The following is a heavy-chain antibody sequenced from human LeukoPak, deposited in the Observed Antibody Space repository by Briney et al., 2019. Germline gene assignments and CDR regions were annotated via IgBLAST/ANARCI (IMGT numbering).Heavy chain of an antibody. CDR1: GGTFSSYA. CDR3: ARVLFYQLLWMDV. V-gene: IGHV1-2*02. CDR2: INPNSGGT. D-gene: IGHD2-2*01. Sequence: GASVKVSCKASGGTFSSYAISWVRQAPGQGLEWMGWINPNSGGTNYAQKFQGRVTMTRDTSISTAYMELSRLRSDDTAVYYCARVLFYQLLWMDVWGKGTTVTVSS. J-gene: IGHJ6*04.